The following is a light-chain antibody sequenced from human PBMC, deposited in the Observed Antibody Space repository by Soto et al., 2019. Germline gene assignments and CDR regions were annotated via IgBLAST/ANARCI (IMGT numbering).Light chain of an antibody. CDR1: SSDVGGYNY. J-gene: IGLJ2*01. V-gene: IGLV2-14*01. Sequence: QSALTQPASVSGSPGQSITISCTGTSSDVGGYNYVSWYQQHPGKAPKLMIYEVSNRASGVSNRFSASKSGNTASLTISGLQAEDEADYYCTSYRSTNKMVFGGGTKLTVL. CDR3: TSYRSTNKMV. CDR2: EVS.